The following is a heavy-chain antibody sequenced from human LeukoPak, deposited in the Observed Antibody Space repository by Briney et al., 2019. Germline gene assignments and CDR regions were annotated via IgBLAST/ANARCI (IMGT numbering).Heavy chain of an antibody. Sequence: GGSLRLSCAASGFTFSDYSMNWVRQAPGKGLEWVSYISFSVNTKYYGDSVKGRFTISRDNAKNSLYLHMDSLRAEDTAVYYCAKYIAAAGADPWGQGTLVTVSS. CDR1: GFTFSDYS. D-gene: IGHD6-13*01. CDR2: ISFSVNTK. J-gene: IGHJ5*02. CDR3: AKYIAAAGADP. V-gene: IGHV3-48*04.